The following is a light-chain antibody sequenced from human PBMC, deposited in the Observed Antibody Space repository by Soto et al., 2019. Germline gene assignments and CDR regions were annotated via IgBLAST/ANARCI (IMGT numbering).Light chain of an antibody. CDR1: SSDVDGYNY. Sequence: QSVLTQPASVSGSPGQSITISCTGTSSDVDGYNYVSWYQQHPGKAPKLMIYDVSNRPSGVSNRFSGSKSGNTASLTISGLQAEDEADYYCKSYTSSNTWVFGGGTKLAVL. J-gene: IGLJ3*02. CDR3: KSYTSSNTWV. CDR2: DVS. V-gene: IGLV2-14*03.